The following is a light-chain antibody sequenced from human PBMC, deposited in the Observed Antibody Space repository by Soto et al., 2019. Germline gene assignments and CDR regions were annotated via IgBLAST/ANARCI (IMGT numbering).Light chain of an antibody. CDR3: QQYYSTPIT. CDR1: QSVLYSSNNKNY. V-gene: IGKV4-1*01. Sequence: IVMTQPPDSLAVSLGESATINCKSSQSVLYSSNNKNYLAWYQQKPGQPPKLLIYWASTRESGVPDRFSGSGSGTDFTLTISSLQAEDVAVYYCQQYYSTPITFGPGTKVEIX. CDR2: WAS. J-gene: IGKJ4*01.